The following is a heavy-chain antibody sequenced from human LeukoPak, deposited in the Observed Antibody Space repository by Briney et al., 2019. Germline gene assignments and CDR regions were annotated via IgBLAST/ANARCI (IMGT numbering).Heavy chain of an antibody. D-gene: IGHD6-13*01. Sequence: PVRPLRLSSAESGFTLSIYGMHKIRQSPGKGAEWVAVIWYDGSNKYSADSVKGRFTISRDNSKNPLYLQMNSLRAEDTAVYYCASDSSSWSDAFDIWGQGTMVTVSS. CDR1: GFTLSIYG. CDR2: IWYDGSNK. V-gene: IGHV3-33*01. CDR3: ASDSSSWSDAFDI. J-gene: IGHJ3*02.